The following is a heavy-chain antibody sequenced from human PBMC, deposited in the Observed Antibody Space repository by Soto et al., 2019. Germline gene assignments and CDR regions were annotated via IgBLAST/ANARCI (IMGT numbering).Heavy chain of an antibody. CDR2: IYYSGST. V-gene: IGHV4-59*08. CDR1: GGSISSYY. Sequence: SETLSLTCTVSGGSISSYYWSWIRQPPGKGLEWIGYIYYSGSTNYNPSLKSRVTISVDTSKNQFSLKLSSVTAADTAVYYCARLQEVLFDSWGQGTLVTVSS. J-gene: IGHJ4*02. D-gene: IGHD2-8*01. CDR3: ARLQEVLFDS.